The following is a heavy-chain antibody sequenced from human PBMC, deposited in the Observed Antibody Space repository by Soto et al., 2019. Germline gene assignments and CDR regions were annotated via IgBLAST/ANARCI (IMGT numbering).Heavy chain of an antibody. D-gene: IGHD1-7*01. CDR1: VFSLNTDGMG. J-gene: IGHJ6*02. V-gene: IGHV2-5*02. Sequence: QITLKESGPTLVRPTQTLTLTCSFSVFSLNTDGMGVGWIRQPPGKALEWLAFIYWDEDKRYSPSLKTRLTVTTDTSKNEVVLTLSNLDPLDTRTYYCAGWNYESGLDVWGQGTTVTVSS. CDR3: AGWNYESGLDV. CDR2: IYWDEDK.